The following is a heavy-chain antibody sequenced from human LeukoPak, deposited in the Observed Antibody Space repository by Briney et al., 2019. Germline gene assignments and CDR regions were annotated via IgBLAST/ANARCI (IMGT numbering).Heavy chain of an antibody. Sequence: ASVKVSCKASGYTFTGYAMHWVRQAPGQRLEWMGRINAGNGNTKYSQKFQGRVTITRDTSASTAYMELSSLRSEDTAVYYCARGPDRYSYGLIDYWGQGTLVTVSS. V-gene: IGHV1-3*01. CDR3: ARGPDRYSYGLIDY. CDR1: GYTFTGYA. J-gene: IGHJ4*02. CDR2: INAGNGNT. D-gene: IGHD5-18*01.